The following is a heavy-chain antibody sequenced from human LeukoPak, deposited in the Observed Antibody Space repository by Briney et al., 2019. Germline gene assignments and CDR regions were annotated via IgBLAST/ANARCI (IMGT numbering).Heavy chain of an antibody. CDR2: MHHDGSA. CDR1: GGSITTRNF. J-gene: IGHJ6*02. Sequence: SGTLSLTCAVSGGSITTRNFWSWVRQPPGKGLEWIAEMHHDGSANYNPSLKSRVSMSVDKSKNHFSLRLTSVTAADTAVYYCARHTWMATIRDYGMDVWGQGTTVTVSS. V-gene: IGHV4-4*02. CDR3: ARHTWMATIRDYGMDV. D-gene: IGHD5-24*01.